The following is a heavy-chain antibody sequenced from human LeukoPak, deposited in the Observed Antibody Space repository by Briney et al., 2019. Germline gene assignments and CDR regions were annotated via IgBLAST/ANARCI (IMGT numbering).Heavy chain of an antibody. CDR2: INAGNGNT. CDR1: GYTFTSYG. J-gene: IGHJ4*02. Sequence: ASVKVSCKASGYTFTSYGISWVRQAPGQGLEWMGWINAGNGNTKYSQKFQGRVTITRDTSASTAYMELSSLRSEDTAVYYCARGGVGATYVNWGQGTLVTVSS. D-gene: IGHD1-26*01. V-gene: IGHV1-3*01. CDR3: ARGGVGATYVN.